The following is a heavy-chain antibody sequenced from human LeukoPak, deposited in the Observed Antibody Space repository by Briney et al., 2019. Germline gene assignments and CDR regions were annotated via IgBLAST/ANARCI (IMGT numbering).Heavy chain of an antibody. V-gene: IGHV1-18*01. CDR1: GYTFTSYG. J-gene: IGHJ4*02. D-gene: IGHD3-22*01. CDR3: ARAVGYYDSSGYSTGDY. CDR2: ISGYNGNT. Sequence: ASVKVSCKASGYTFTSYGVVWVRQAPGQGLEWMGWISGYNGNTNYAQKLQGRVTMTTDTSTSTAYMELRSLRSDDTAVYYCARAVGYYDSSGYSTGDYWGQGTLVTVSS.